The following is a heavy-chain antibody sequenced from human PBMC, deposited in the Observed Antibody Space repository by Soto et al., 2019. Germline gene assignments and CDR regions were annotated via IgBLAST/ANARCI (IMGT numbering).Heavy chain of an antibody. CDR3: ARGGVDVVATSAFDY. CDR1: GATYSTSA. D-gene: IGHD5-12*01. Sequence: GASVKVSCKASGATYSTSAISWVRQAPGQGLEWMGGVNPILGTPDYAHKFQGRVTITADESTSTVYMELGGLRSEDTALYFCARGGVDVVATSAFDYWGQGTLVTVSS. CDR2: VNPILGTP. V-gene: IGHV1-69*13. J-gene: IGHJ4*02.